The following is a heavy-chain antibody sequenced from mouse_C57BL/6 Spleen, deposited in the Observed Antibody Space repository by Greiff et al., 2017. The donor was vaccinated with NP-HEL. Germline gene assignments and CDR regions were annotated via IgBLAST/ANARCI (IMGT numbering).Heavy chain of an antibody. V-gene: IGHV1-82*01. J-gene: IGHJ4*01. Sequence: QVQLQQSGPELVKPGASVKISCKASGYAFSSSWMNWVKQRPGKGLEWIGRIYPGDGDTNYNGKFKGKATLTADKSSSTAYMQLSSLTSQDSSVYFCATYYGSRLHAMDYWGQGTSVTVSS. CDR2: IYPGDGDT. CDR3: ATYYGSRLHAMDY. CDR1: GYAFSSSW. D-gene: IGHD1-1*01.